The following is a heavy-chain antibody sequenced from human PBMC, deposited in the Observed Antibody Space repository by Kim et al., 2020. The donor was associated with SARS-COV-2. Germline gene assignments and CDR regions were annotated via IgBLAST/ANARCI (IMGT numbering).Heavy chain of an antibody. CDR1: GGTFSSYA. CDR2: IIPIFGTA. Sequence: SVKVSCKASGGTFSSYAISWVRQAPGQGLEWMGGIIPIFGTANYAQKFQGRVTITADESTSTAYMELSSLRSEDTAVYYCARVGQYQYNWFDPWGQGTLVTVSS. D-gene: IGHD2-2*01. CDR3: ARVGQYQYNWFDP. V-gene: IGHV1-69*13. J-gene: IGHJ5*02.